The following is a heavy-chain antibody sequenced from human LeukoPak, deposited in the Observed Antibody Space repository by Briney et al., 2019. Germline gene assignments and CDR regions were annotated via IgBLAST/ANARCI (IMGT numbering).Heavy chain of an antibody. Sequence: GASVKVSCKASGYTFTGYYMHWVRQAPGQGLQWMGWINPKSGGTKYAQKFQDRVTMTRDTSINTAYMELSSLRSDDTAVFYCARDLSSSWEDNWFDPWGQGTLVTVSS. V-gene: IGHV1-2*02. CDR3: ARDLSSSWEDNWFDP. CDR1: GYTFTGYY. D-gene: IGHD6-13*01. CDR2: INPKSGGT. J-gene: IGHJ5*02.